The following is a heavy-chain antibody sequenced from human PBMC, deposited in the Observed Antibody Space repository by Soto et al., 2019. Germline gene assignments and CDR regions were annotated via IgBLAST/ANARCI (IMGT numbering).Heavy chain of an antibody. J-gene: IGHJ4*02. CDR1: GFIFRDYF. Sequence: QVPLVESGGGLVKPGGSLTLSCAGAGFIFRDYFMTWIRQSPGKRLEWVTDINISGRMTHYADSVKCRFTMSKDNDKKPLYLHMDSLRVGGTAVYYCARLGVASHHFNHWGQGTLVTFPS. D-gene: IGHD2-15*01. CDR3: ARLGVASHHFNH. V-gene: IGHV3-11*01. CDR2: INISGRMT.